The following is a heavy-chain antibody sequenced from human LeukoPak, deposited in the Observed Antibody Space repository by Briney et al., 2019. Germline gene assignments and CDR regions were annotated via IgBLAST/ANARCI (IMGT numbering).Heavy chain of an antibody. V-gene: IGHV3-9*01. CDR3: ARDQGDTASARAFDI. D-gene: IGHD5-18*01. Sequence: HPGGSLRLSCAASGFTFDDYAMHWVRQAPGKGLEWVSGISWNSGSIGYADSVKGRFTISRDNSKNTLYLQMNSLRAEDTAVYYCARDQGDTASARAFDIWGQGTMVTVSS. J-gene: IGHJ3*02. CDR1: GFTFDDYA. CDR2: ISWNSGSI.